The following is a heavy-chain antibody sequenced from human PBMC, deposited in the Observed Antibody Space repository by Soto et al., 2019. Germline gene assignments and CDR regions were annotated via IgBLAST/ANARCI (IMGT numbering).Heavy chain of an antibody. CDR1: GFTFISYA. J-gene: IGHJ6*02. Sequence: GVLRLSCAASGFTFISYAMHCLLQSAGKGLEWVAVISYDGSNKYYADSVKGRFTISRDNSKNTLYLQMNSLRAEDTAVYYCARDHRITMIVVVTLMDVWGQGTTVTVSS. CDR3: ARDHRITMIVVVTLMDV. V-gene: IGHV3-30-3*01. CDR2: ISYDGSNK. D-gene: IGHD3-22*01.